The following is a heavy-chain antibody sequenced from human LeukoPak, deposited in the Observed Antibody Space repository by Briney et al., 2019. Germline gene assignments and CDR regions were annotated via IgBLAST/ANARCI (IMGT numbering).Heavy chain of an antibody. V-gene: IGHV1-69*13. CDR2: IIPIFGTA. J-gene: IGHJ6*02. CDR1: GGTFSSYA. CDR3: AACGGDCYYYYYYGMDV. D-gene: IGHD2-21*02. Sequence: ASVTVSCKASGGTFSSYAISWVRQAPGQGLEWMGGIIPIFGTANYAQKFQGRVTITADESTSTAYMELSSLRSEDTAVYYCAACGGDCYYYYYYGMDVWGQGTTVTVSS.